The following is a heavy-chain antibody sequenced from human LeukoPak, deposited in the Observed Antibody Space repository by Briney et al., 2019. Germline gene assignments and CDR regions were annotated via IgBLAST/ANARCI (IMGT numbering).Heavy chain of an antibody. CDR3: ATGGSGNSFDY. CDR1: GDSISSYY. Sequence: SETLSLTCIVSGDSISSYYWNWIRQPPGKGLEWIGYIYYSGGTDYNPSLKSRVTISLDTSKNQSSLKLRSVTAADTAMYYCATGGSGNSFDYWGQGTLVTVSS. V-gene: IGHV4-59*01. D-gene: IGHD3-22*01. CDR2: IYYSGGT. J-gene: IGHJ4*02.